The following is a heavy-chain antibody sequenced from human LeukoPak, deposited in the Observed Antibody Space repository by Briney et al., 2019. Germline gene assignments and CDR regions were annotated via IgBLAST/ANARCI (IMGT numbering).Heavy chain of an antibody. CDR3: ARQNYGSAPLRY. CDR2: INHSGST. V-gene: IGHV4-34*01. CDR1: GGSFSGYY. D-gene: IGHD3-10*01. J-gene: IGHJ4*02. Sequence: PSETLSLTCAVYGGSFSGYYWSWIRQPPGKGLEWIGGINHSGSTNYNPSLKSRVTISVDTSKNQFSLKLTSVTTADTAVYYCARQNYGSAPLRYWGQGTLVTVSS.